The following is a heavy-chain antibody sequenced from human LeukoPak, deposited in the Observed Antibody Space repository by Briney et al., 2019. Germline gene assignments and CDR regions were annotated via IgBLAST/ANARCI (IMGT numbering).Heavy chain of an antibody. D-gene: IGHD3-10*01. CDR3: AKCFSMIRGLRGTYYYYGMDV. J-gene: IGHJ6*04. V-gene: IGHV3-23*01. CDR1: GFTFDNYA. CDR2: ISASGGST. Sequence: GGSLRLSCAASGFTFDNYAMSWVRQAPGKGLEWVSSISASGGSTYYADSVKGQFTISRDNSNKILYLQMNSLRAEDTAVYYCAKCFSMIRGLRGTYYYYGMDVWGRGTTVTVSS.